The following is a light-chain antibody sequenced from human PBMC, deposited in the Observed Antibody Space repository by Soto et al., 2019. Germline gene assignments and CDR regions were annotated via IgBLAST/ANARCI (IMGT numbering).Light chain of an antibody. CDR1: QSVSSY. J-gene: IGKJ5*01. CDR2: DAS. CDR3: QQRSKWPPST. Sequence: EIVLTQSPVTLSLSPGEIATLSCRASQSVSSYLAWYQQKPGQAPRLLIYDASHRATGIPARFSGGGSGTDFTLTIDNLEPEDFAIYYCQQRSKWPPSTFGQGTRLEIK. V-gene: IGKV3-11*01.